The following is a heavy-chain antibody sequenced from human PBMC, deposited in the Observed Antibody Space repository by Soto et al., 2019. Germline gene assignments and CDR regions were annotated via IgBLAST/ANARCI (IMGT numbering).Heavy chain of an antibody. CDR3: ALEYSSSSGFDY. V-gene: IGHV3-30-3*01. CDR2: ISYDGSNK. D-gene: IGHD6-6*01. Sequence: GGSLRLSCAASGFTFSGYAMHWVRQAPGKGLEWVAVISYDGSNKYYADSVKGRFTISRDNSKNTLYLQMNSLRVEDTAVYYCALEYSSSSGFDYWGQGTLVTVSS. CDR1: GFTFSGYA. J-gene: IGHJ4*02.